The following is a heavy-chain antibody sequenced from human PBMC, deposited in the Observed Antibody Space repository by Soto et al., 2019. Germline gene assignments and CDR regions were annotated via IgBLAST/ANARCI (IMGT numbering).Heavy chain of an antibody. V-gene: IGHV1-69*13. CDR2: IIPIFGTA. J-gene: IGHJ6*02. CDR1: GGTFSIYA. CDR3: AKDNGGVWSAPRGGSYAYYGMDV. Sequence: SVKGSWKASGGTFSIYAISWVRQAHGQGLEWMGGIIPIFGTANYAQKFQGRVTITADESTSTAYMEMNSLRPEDTALYFCAKDNGGVWSAPRGGSYAYYGMDVWGQGTTVTVSS. D-gene: IGHD3-3*01.